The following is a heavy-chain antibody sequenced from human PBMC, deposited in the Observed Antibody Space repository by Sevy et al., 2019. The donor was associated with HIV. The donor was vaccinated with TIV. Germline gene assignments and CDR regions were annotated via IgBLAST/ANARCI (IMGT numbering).Heavy chain of an antibody. CDR3: AKTSPAYGDYENFDAFDI. CDR1: GFTFSSYG. Sequence: GGSLRLSCAASGFTFSSYGMHWVRQAPGKGLEWVAFIRYDGSNKYYADSVKGRFTISRDNSKNTLCLQMNSLRAEDTAVYYCAKTSPAYGDYENFDAFDIWGQGTMVTVSS. V-gene: IGHV3-30*02. D-gene: IGHD4-17*01. J-gene: IGHJ3*02. CDR2: IRYDGSNK.